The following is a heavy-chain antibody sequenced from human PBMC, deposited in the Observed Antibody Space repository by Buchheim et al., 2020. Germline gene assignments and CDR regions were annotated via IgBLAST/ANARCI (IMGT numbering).Heavy chain of an antibody. CDR3: ARGYYYDSSGYYYGYYYYGMDV. V-gene: IGHV3-30*03. Sequence: QVQLVESGGGVVQPGRSLRLSCTASGFTFISYGMHWVRQAPGKGLEWVAVISNDGSNKYYADSVKGRFTISRDNSKNTLYLQMNSLRAEDTAVYYCARGYYYDSSGYYYGYYYYGMDVWGQETT. D-gene: IGHD3-22*01. J-gene: IGHJ6*02. CDR1: GFTFISYG. CDR2: ISNDGSNK.